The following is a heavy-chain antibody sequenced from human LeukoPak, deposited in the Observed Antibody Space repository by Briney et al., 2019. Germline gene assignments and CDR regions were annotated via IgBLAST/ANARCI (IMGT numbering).Heavy chain of an antibody. V-gene: IGHV3-13*01. CDR2: IGTGGHT. CDR3: TRGGLEAPCDV. D-gene: IGHD5-24*01. Sequence: GGSLRLSCSASGFTFSNYDMHWVRREKGKGLEWVSSIGTGGHTYYAPSVKGRFTISRENDKNSLYLQMNSLGAGDTAIYYCTRGGLEAPCDVWGQGTMVAVSS. J-gene: IGHJ3*01. CDR1: GFTFSNYD.